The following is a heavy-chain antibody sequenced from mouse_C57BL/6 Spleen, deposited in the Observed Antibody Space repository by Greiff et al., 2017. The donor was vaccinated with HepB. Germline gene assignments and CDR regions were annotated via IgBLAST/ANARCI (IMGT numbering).Heavy chain of an antibody. Sequence: VQLQQSGPELVKPGASVKMSCKASGYTFTDYNMHWVKQSHGKSLEWIGYINPNNGGTSYNQKFKGKATLTVNKSSSTAYMELRSLTSEDSAVYYCARDYDRGGYAMDYWGQGTSVTVSS. V-gene: IGHV1-22*01. D-gene: IGHD2-4*01. J-gene: IGHJ4*01. CDR1: GYTFTDYN. CDR3: ARDYDRGGYAMDY. CDR2: INPNNGGT.